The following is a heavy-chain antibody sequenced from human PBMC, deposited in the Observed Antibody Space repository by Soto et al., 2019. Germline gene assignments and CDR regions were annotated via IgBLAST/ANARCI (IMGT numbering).Heavy chain of an antibody. CDR1: GFTFSSYS. J-gene: IGHJ6*02. V-gene: IGHV3-48*02. CDR2: ISSSSSTI. D-gene: IGHD3-10*01. Sequence: HPGGSLRLSCAASGFTFSSYSMNWVRQAPGKGLEWVSYISSSSSTIYYADSVKGRFTISRDNAKNSLYLQMNSLRDEDTAVYYCARDRVRGNSSPRGMDVWGQGTTVTVSS. CDR3: ARDRVRGNSSPRGMDV.